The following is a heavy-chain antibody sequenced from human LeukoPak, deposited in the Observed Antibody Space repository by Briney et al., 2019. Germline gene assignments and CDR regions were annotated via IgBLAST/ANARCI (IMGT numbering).Heavy chain of an antibody. J-gene: IGHJ4*02. CDR2: IS. Sequence: ASETLSLTCTVSGGSISSYYWNWIRQPPGKGLEWIGYISYYNPSLKSRVTISVDTSTNQFCLKLSSVTAADTAVYYCARTRRDGYNYYFDYWGQGTLVTVSS. CDR3: ARTRRDGYNYYFDY. D-gene: IGHD5-24*01. CDR1: GGSISSYY. V-gene: IGHV4-59*01.